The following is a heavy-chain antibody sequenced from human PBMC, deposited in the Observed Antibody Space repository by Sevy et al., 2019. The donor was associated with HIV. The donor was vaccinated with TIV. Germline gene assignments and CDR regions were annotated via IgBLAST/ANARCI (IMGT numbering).Heavy chain of an antibody. V-gene: IGHV3-74*01. J-gene: IGHJ6*02. CDR3: VRQRGDTVVLPDVLTDYGMDV. D-gene: IGHD2-2*01. Sequence: GGSLRLSCAASGLTFSSYWMHWVRQAPGKGLVWVSRINGDGSSTSYADSVKGRFTISRDNAKNTLYLQMNSLRAEDTAVYYCVRQRGDTVVLPDVLTDYGMDVRGQGTTVTVSS. CDR1: GLTFSSYW. CDR2: INGDGSST.